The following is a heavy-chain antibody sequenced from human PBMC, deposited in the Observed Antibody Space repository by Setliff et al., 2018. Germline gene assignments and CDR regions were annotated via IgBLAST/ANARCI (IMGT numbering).Heavy chain of an antibody. J-gene: IGHJ3*02. Sequence: ASVKVSCKASGYTFTGYYRHWVRQAPGQGLEWMGWINPNSGGTNYAQKVQGRATMTRDTSISTAYMELSRLRSYDTAVYYCARGGGSSSWYDAFDICGQGTMVTVSS. CDR3: ARGGGSSSWYDAFDI. V-gene: IGHV1-2*02. CDR1: GYTFTGYY. D-gene: IGHD6-13*01. CDR2: INPNSGGT.